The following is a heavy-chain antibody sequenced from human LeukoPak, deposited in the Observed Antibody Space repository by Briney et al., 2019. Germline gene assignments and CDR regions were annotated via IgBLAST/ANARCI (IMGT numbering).Heavy chain of an antibody. Sequence: SETLSLICAVSGYSISSGYYWGWIRQPPGKGLEWIGSIYHSGSTYYNPSLKSRVTISVDTSKNQFSLKLSSVTAADTAVYYCARGSHYYYGMDVWGKGTTVTVSS. CDR3: ARGSHYYYGMDV. CDR2: IYHSGST. V-gene: IGHV4-38-2*01. CDR1: GYSISSGYY. J-gene: IGHJ6*04.